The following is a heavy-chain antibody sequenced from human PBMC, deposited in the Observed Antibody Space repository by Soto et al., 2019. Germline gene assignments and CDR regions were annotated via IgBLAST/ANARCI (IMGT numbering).Heavy chain of an antibody. CDR1: GFTFSSYG. Sequence: GGSLRLSCAASGFTFSSYGMHWVRQAPGKGLEWVAVIWYDGSNKYYADSVKGRFTISRDNSKNTLYLQMNSLRAEDTAVYYCAGEGNKGFTMVRGVQSSYYGMDVWGQGTTVTVSS. D-gene: IGHD3-10*01. CDR3: AGEGNKGFTMVRGVQSSYYGMDV. V-gene: IGHV3-33*01. J-gene: IGHJ6*02. CDR2: IWYDGSNK.